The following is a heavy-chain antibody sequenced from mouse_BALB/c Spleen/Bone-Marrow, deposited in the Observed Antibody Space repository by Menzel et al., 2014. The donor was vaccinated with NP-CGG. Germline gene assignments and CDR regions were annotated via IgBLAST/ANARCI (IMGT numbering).Heavy chain of an antibody. J-gene: IGHJ2*01. CDR2: IRNKANGYTT. CDR1: GFTFTDYY. CDR3: ARDGYDDY. Sequence: EVQGVESGGGLVQPGGSLRLSRATSGFTFTDYYMSWVRQPPGKALEWLGFIRNKANGYTTEYSASVKGRFTISRDNSQSILYLQMNTLRAEDSATYYCARDGYDDYWGQGTTLTVSS. D-gene: IGHD2-2*01. V-gene: IGHV7-3*02.